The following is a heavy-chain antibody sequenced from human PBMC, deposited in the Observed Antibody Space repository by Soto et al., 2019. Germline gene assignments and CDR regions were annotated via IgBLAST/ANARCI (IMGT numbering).Heavy chain of an antibody. J-gene: IGHJ6*02. CDR1: GGTFSSYA. V-gene: IGHV1-69*01. Sequence: QVQLVQSGAEVKKPGSSVKVSRKAPGGTFSSYAISWVRQAPGQGLEWMGGIIPIFGTAKYAQQFQGRVTITADESTSTGYMELSSLRSEDTAVYYCARSQGGSSSLDIYYYYYYGMDVWGQGTTVTVSS. D-gene: IGHD2-15*01. CDR3: ARSQGGSSSLDIYYYYYYGMDV. CDR2: IIPIFGTA.